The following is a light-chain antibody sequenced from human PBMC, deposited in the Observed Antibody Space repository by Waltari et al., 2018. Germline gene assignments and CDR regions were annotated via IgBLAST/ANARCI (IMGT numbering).Light chain of an antibody. CDR3: GTWDTGLEVVVL. CDR1: GSNIGNNF. Sequence: QSVLTQPPSVSAAPGQRVTISCSGGGSNIGNNFVSWYQHDPGAAPKLLIYDNDKRPPGIPDRFSASKSGTSATLVISGLQTGDEADYYCGTWDTGLEVVVLFGGGTKLNVL. CDR2: DND. J-gene: IGLJ2*01. V-gene: IGLV1-51*01.